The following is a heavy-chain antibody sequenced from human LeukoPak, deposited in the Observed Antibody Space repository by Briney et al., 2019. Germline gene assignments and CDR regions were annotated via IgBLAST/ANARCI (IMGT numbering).Heavy chain of an antibody. D-gene: IGHD6-13*01. V-gene: IGHV1-3*01. CDR2: INAGNGNT. J-gene: IGHJ3*02. Sequence: ASVTVSCMASGYTFTSYAMHWVRQAPGQRLEWMGWINAGNGNTKYSQKFQGRVTITRDTSASTAYMELSSLRSEDTAVYYCARGITERLSGQYSSSWYLAFDIWGQGTMVTVSS. CDR1: GYTFTSYA. CDR3: ARGITERLSGQYSSSWYLAFDI.